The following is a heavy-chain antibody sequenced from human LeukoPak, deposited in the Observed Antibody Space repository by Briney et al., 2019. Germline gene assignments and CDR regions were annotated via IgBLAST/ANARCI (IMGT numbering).Heavy chain of an antibody. D-gene: IGHD3-22*01. V-gene: IGHV1-18*01. CDR2: ISAYNGNT. Sequence: GASVKVSCKASGYTFTSYGISWVRQAPGQGLEWMGWISAYNGNTNYAQKLQGRVTMTTDTSTSTAYMELRSLRSDDTAVYYCARLDDSSGYYYYGMDVWGQGTTVTVSS. CDR1: GYTFTSYG. CDR3: ARLDDSSGYYYYGMDV. J-gene: IGHJ6*02.